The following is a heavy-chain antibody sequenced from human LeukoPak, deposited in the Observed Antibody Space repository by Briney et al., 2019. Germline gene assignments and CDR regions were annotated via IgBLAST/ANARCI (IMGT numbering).Heavy chain of an antibody. CDR2: INPAGSET. D-gene: IGHD2-15*01. CDR1: GFSISAYW. J-gene: IGHJ4*02. Sequence: GGSLRLSCAASGFSISAYWMTWVRQAPGTGLEWVANINPAGSETYYVDPVKGRFSISRDNAKNLVYLQMNSLRAEDTAVYHCARFGYVAAVDVWGQGTPVTVSS. CDR3: ARFGYVAAVDV. V-gene: IGHV3-7*01.